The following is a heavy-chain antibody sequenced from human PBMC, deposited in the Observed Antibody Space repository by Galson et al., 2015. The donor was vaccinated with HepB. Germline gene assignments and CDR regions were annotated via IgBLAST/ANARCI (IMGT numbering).Heavy chain of an antibody. D-gene: IGHD4-17*01. J-gene: IGHJ4*02. CDR3: AKDRGDTATTPNFDY. CDR2: ISGSGGST. V-gene: IGHV3-23*01. Sequence: SLRLSCAASGFTFSNNAMSWVRQAPGKGLEWVSSISGSGGSTYYADSVKGRFTISRDNSKNKNTLYLQMNSLRAEDTAVYYCAKDRGDTATTPNFDYWGQGTLVIVSS. CDR1: GFTFSNNA.